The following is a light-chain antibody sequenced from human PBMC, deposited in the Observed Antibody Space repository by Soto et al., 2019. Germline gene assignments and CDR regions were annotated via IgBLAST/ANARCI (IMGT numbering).Light chain of an antibody. CDR1: QSVSSD. CDR2: GAS. J-gene: IGKJ3*01. CDR3: QQYGTSPFT. V-gene: IGKV3-15*01. Sequence: EIVLTQSPATLSVSPGERATLSCRASQSVSSDLAWYQHKPGQAPRLLIYGASTGATGVPARFSGSGSGTEFTLTISSLQSEDFAVYYCQQYGTSPFTFGPGTKVDI.